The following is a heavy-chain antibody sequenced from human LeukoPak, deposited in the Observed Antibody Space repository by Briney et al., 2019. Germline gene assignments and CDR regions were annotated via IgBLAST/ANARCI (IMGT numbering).Heavy chain of an antibody. CDR2: INPNSGGT. D-gene: IGHD3-22*01. CDR3: ARVGYYESSGYYEY. J-gene: IGHJ4*02. Sequence: ASVKVSCKASGYTFTSYGIGWVRQAPGQGLEWMGRINPNSGGTNYAQKFQGRVTMTRDTSISTVYMELSRLRSDDTAVYYCARVGYYESSGYYEYWGQGTLVTVSS. V-gene: IGHV1-2*06. CDR1: GYTFTSYG.